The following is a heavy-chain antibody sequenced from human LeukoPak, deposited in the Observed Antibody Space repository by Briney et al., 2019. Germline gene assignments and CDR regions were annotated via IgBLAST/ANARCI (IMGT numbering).Heavy chain of an antibody. V-gene: IGHV3-74*01. CDR3: ARDRPHNWFDP. CDR2: IDSDGYNT. CDR1: GFTFNNHW. J-gene: IGHJ5*02. Sequence: GGSLRLSCAASGFTFNNHWMHWVRQAPGKGLEWVSRIDSDGYNTIYADSVKARFTASRDNAKNTLYLQMNSLRAEDTAVYYCARDRPHNWFDPWGQGTLVTVSS.